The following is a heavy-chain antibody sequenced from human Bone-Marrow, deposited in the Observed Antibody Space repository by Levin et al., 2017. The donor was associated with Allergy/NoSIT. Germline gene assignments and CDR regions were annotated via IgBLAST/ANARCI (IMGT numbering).Heavy chain of an antibody. Sequence: MTSETLSLTCAVSGASISSGDYYWSWIRQPPGKGLEWIGYIHHRGTTDYNPSLKSRLTISVDTSKNQFSLKLNSVTAADTAVYYCARVNGADYNILTGYYSSTWYFDLWGRGTLVTVSS. D-gene: IGHD3-9*01. CDR1: GASISSGDYY. CDR3: ARVNGADYNILTGYYSSTWYFDL. V-gene: IGHV4-30-4*01. CDR2: IHHRGTT. J-gene: IGHJ2*01.